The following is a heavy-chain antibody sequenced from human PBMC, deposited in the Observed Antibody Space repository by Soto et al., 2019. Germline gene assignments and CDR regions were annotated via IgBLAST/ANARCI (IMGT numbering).Heavy chain of an antibody. Sequence: QVQLQESGPGLVRPSQTLSLTCTVSAGSVTSGVYYWSWIRHCPGKGLEWIGYIYSSGDTNYNLSLHCRVAMSVDASKNQFSLQLTSVTVSDTAIYYCTRDCGPPVTHGYDAWGQGILVTVSS. J-gene: IGHJ5*02. CDR1: AGSVTSGVYY. V-gene: IGHV4-31*03. CDR2: IYSSGDT. D-gene: IGHD6-25*01. CDR3: TRDCGPPVTHGYDA.